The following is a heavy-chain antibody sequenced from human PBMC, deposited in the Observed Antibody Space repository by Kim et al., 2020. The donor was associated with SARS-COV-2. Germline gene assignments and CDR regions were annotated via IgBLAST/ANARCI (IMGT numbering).Heavy chain of an antibody. V-gene: IGHV3-7*05. CDR2: IKHDGSET. Sequence: GGSLRLSCAASGFTPTIHWMNWVRQTPGKGLEWVANIKHDGSETKYVDSVKGRFTISRDSARNSIYLQMNSLRAEDTAVYYCARGSGWLIEHWGQGTLVPVSS. CDR1: GFTPTIHW. D-gene: IGHD6-19*01. CDR3: ARGSGWLIEH. J-gene: IGHJ1*01.